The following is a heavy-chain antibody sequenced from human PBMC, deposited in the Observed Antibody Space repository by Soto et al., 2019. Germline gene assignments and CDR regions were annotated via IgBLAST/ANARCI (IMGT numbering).Heavy chain of an antibody. CDR2: IIPILAIA. CDR3: ARNPAADYYYYDVDV. V-gene: IGHV1-69*02. CDR1: GGSFSSYT. D-gene: IGHD6-13*01. Sequence: QVQLVQSGAEVKKPGSSVKVSCKASGGSFSSYTFTWVRQAPGQGLEWMGRIIPILAIANYAQKFQGRVTITADTSTSTAYMELSSLSSEDTAVYYCARNPAADYYYYDVDVWGKGTTVTVS. J-gene: IGHJ6*03.